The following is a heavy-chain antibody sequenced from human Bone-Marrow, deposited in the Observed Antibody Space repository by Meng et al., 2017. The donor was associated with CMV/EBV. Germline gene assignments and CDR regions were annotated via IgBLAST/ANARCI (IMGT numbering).Heavy chain of an antibody. V-gene: IGHV3-21*01. CDR1: GFTFSSYS. D-gene: IGHD2-15*01. Sequence: GESLKISCAASGFTFSSYSMNWVRQAPGKGLEWVSSISSSSSYIYYADSVKGRFTISRDNAKNSLYLQMNSLRAEDTAVYYCAKVAPTYYYSMDVWGQGTTVTV. J-gene: IGHJ6*02. CDR3: AKVAPTYYYSMDV. CDR2: ISSSSSYI.